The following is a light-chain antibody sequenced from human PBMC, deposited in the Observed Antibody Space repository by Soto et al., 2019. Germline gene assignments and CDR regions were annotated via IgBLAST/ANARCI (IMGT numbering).Light chain of an antibody. CDR3: QQGYSAPWT. V-gene: IGKV1-39*01. CDR2: AAS. J-gene: IGKJ1*01. Sequence: DIQMTQSPSSLSASLGDRVTITCRASQSISNFLHWYQQTPGKPPELLIYAASNLQSGVPSRFSGGGSGTDFTLPISSLQPEDFATYYCQQGYSAPWTFGQGTKVEIK. CDR1: QSISNF.